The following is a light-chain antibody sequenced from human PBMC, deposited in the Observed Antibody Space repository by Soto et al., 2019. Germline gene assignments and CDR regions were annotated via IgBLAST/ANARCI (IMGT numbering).Light chain of an antibody. Sequence: QSVLTQPPSVSAAPGQKVTFSCSGSSSNIGKNYVSWYQQVPGTAPKLLIYEDNKRRSGIPDRFSGSKSGTSATLGITGLQTGDEADYYCGTWDSSLSVFVFRTGTKLTVL. CDR2: EDN. V-gene: IGLV1-51*02. CDR1: SSNIGKNY. J-gene: IGLJ1*01. CDR3: GTWDSSLSVFV.